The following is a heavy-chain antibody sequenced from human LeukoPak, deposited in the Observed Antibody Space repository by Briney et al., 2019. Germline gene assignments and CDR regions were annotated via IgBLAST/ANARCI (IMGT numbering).Heavy chain of an antibody. CDR1: GFTFSSYA. V-gene: IGHV3-23*01. CDR2: ISGSGGST. D-gene: IGHD3-10*01. J-gene: IGHJ4*02. Sequence: GGSLRLSCAASGFTFSSYAMSRVRQAPGKGLEWVSAISGSGGSTYYADSVKGRFTISRDNSKNTLYLQMNSLRAEDTAVYYCANCAVCITPRYYFDYWGQGTLVTVSS. CDR3: ANCAVCITPRYYFDY.